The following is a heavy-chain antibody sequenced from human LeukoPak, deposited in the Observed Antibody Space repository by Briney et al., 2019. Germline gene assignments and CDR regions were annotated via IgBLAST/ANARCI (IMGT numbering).Heavy chain of an antibody. CDR1: GGSISSYY. CDR2: IYYSGST. D-gene: IGHD5-12*01. J-gene: IGHJ4*02. CDR3: ARGSGGYDDFDY. Sequence: SETLSLTCTVSGGSISSYYWSWIRQPPGKGLEWIGYIYYSGSTNYNPSLKSRVTISVDTSKNQFSLKLSSVTAADTAVYYCARGSGGYDDFDYWGRGTLVTVSS. V-gene: IGHV4-59*01.